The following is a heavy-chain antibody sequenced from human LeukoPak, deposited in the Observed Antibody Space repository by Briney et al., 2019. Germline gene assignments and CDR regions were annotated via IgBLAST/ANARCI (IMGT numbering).Heavy chain of an antibody. Sequence: GGSLRLSCAASGFAVSSYYMTWVRQAPGKGPEWVSVMYSGGSTYYADSVKGRVAISRDNSQNTVFLQMNSVRVEDTAVYYCARSYSNHLFGMDVWGQGTAVTVSS. V-gene: IGHV3-66*01. CDR2: MYSGGST. J-gene: IGHJ6*02. CDR1: GFAVSSYY. D-gene: IGHD4-11*01. CDR3: ARSYSNHLFGMDV.